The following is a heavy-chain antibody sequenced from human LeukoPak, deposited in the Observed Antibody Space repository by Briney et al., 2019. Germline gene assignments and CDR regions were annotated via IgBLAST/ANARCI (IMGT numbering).Heavy chain of an antibody. J-gene: IGHJ6*03. CDR3: ASLTTDYYYYYMDV. Sequence: ASVKVSCKASGYTFTGYYMHWVRQAPGQGLEWMGWINPSSGGTNYAQKFQGRVTMTRDTSISTAYMELSRLRSDDTAVYYCASLTTDYYYYYMDVWGKGTTVTVSS. D-gene: IGHD3-22*01. V-gene: IGHV1-2*02. CDR1: GYTFTGYY. CDR2: INPSSGGT.